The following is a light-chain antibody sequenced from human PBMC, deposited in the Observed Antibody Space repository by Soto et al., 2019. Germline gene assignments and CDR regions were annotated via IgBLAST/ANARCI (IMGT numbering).Light chain of an antibody. V-gene: IGLV2-14*03. CDR3: SSYGASSTL. CDR2: DVS. CDR1: SRDIGGYNY. Sequence: QSVLTQPVSVSGSPGQSITISCTGSSRDIGGYNYVCWYQQHPGKAPKLLIYDVSYRPSGISDRFSGCKSGNTASLSISGLQPDDEADYSCSSYGASSTLFGGGTKLTVL. J-gene: IGLJ2*01.